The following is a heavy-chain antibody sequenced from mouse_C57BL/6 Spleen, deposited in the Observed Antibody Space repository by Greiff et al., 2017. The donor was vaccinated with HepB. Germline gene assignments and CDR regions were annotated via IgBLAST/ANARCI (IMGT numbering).Heavy chain of an antibody. CDR1: GFTFSSYA. Sequence: EVMLVESGGGLVKPGGSLKLSCAASGFTFSSYAMSWVRQTPEKRLEWVATISDGGSYTYYPDNVKGRFTISRDNAKNNLYLQMNHLKSEDTAMYYCARVTAQATAMDYWGQGTSVTVSS. CDR2: ISDGGSYT. J-gene: IGHJ4*01. V-gene: IGHV5-4*03. CDR3: ARVTAQATAMDY. D-gene: IGHD3-2*02.